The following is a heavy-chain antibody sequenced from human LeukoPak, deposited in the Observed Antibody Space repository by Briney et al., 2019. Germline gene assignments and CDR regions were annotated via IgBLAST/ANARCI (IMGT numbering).Heavy chain of an antibody. V-gene: IGHV1-8*01. D-gene: IGHD1-26*01. J-gene: IGHJ5*02. CDR1: GYTFTSYD. Sequence: GGSVEVSCKASGYTFTSYDNNRVRQATGPGLEWMGWMNPNSGNTGYAQNFQGRVTMTRNTSISTAYMELSSLRSEDTAVYYCARGPPSYSGSYYSWFDPWGQGTLVTVSS. CDR2: MNPNSGNT. CDR3: ARGPPSYSGSYYSWFDP.